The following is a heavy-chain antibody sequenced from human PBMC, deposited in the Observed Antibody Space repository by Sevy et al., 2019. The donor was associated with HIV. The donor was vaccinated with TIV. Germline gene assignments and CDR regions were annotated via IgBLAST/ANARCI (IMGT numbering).Heavy chain of an antibody. Sequence: GGSLRLSCAASGFTFSSYAMHWVRQAPGKGLEWVAVISYDGSNKYYADSVKGRFTISRDNSKNTLYLQMNSLRAEDTTVYYCARGEFYGSGSYYIGFDYWGQGTRSPSPQ. CDR3: ARGEFYGSGSYYIGFDY. CDR2: ISYDGSNK. V-gene: IGHV3-30-3*01. J-gene: IGHJ4*02. CDR1: GFTFSSYA. D-gene: IGHD3-10*01.